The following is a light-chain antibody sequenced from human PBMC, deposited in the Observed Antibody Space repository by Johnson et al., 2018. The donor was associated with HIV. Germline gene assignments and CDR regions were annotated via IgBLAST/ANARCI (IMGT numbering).Light chain of an antibody. CDR1: SSNIGNNY. J-gene: IGLJ1*01. CDR3: GTWDSSLSAGGANYV. CDR2: ENN. Sequence: PVLTKPPSVSAAPGQKVTISCSGSSSNIGNNYVSWYQQLPGTAPKLLIYENNKRPSGIPDRFSGSKSGTSATLGITGLQTGDEADYYCGTWDSSLSAGGANYVFGTGTKVTVL. V-gene: IGLV1-51*02.